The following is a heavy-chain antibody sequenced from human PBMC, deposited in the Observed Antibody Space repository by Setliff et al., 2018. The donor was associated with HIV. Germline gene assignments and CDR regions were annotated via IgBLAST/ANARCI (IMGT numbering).Heavy chain of an antibody. CDR3: ARGDYANTDLDF. CDR2: INTNNGNP. CDR1: GYTFTDYG. Sequence: ASVKVPCQASGYTFTDYGINWVRQAPGQGLEWMGWINTNNGNPTYAQGFTGRFVFSSDTSVRTAYLQIVGFKAEDTAVYFCARGDYANTDLDFWGPGTLVTVSS. D-gene: IGHD4-17*01. J-gene: IGHJ4*02. V-gene: IGHV7-4-1*01.